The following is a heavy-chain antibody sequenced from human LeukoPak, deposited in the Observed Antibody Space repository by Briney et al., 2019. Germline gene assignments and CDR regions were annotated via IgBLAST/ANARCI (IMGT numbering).Heavy chain of an antibody. CDR1: GFTFSSYG. CDR3: ARDTRGSWNAFDI. V-gene: IGHV3-33*01. J-gene: IGHJ3*02. D-gene: IGHD1-1*01. Sequence: GGSLRLSCAASGFTFSSYGMHWVRQAPGKGLEWVAVIWYDGSNKYYADSVKGRFTISRDNSKNTLYLQMNSLRAEDTAVYYCARDTRGSWNAFDIWGQGTMVTVSS. CDR2: IWYDGSNK.